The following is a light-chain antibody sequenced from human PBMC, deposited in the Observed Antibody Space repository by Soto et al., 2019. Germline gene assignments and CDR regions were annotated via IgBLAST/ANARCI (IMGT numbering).Light chain of an antibody. CDR1: QSVSSF. CDR3: QQYNNWPLT. CDR2: DAS. J-gene: IGKJ4*01. Sequence: ETVLTQSPATLSLSPWEGATLSCRASQSVSSFLAWYQQKPGQAPRLLIYDASNRATGIPARFSGSGSGTEFTLTISSLQSEDFAVYYCQQYNNWPLTFGGGTKVDIK. V-gene: IGKV3-11*01.